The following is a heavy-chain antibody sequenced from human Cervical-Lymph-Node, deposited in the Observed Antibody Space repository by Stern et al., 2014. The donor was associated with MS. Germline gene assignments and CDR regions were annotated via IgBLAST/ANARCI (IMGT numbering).Heavy chain of an antibody. V-gene: IGHV3-21*01. CDR3: AREVWSGYPDFYYGMDV. CDR2: ISNGGRNI. J-gene: IGHJ6*02. CDR1: GLSFSNSA. Sequence: VQLVESGGGLVRPGGSLRLSCSASGLSFSNSAMTWVRQVPGEGLQWVSSISNGGRNIYYADSVRGRFTISRDNAKNSLYLQMNSLRDDDTAVYYCAREVWSGYPDFYYGMDVWGQGTTVTVSS. D-gene: IGHD3-3*01.